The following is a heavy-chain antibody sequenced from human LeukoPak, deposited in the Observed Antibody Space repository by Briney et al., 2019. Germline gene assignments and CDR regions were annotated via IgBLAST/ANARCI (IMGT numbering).Heavy chain of an antibody. V-gene: IGHV3-53*01. CDR1: GFTLSDFW. CDR3: ARGGDSSREYYFDY. D-gene: IGHD6-13*01. Sequence: GGSLRLSCAASGFTLSDFWMSWVRQAPGKGLEWVSVIYSGGTTYYADSVKGRFTISRDNSKNTLYLQMNSLRAEDTAMYYCARGGDSSREYYFDYWGQGTLVTVSS. J-gene: IGHJ4*02. CDR2: IYSGGTT.